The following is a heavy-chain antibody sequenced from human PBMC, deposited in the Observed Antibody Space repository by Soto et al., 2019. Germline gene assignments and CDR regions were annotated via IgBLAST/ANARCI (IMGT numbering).Heavy chain of an antibody. CDR2: ISAYNGNT. V-gene: IGHV1-18*01. CDR1: GYTFTSYG. J-gene: IGHJ6*02. D-gene: IGHD1-26*01. CDR3: ARDGGYSGSYGYYYYGMDV. Sequence: ASVKVSCKASGYTFTSYGISWVRQAPGQGLEWMGWISAYNGNTNYAQKLQGRVTMTTDTSTSTAYMELRSLRSDDTAVYYCARDGGYSGSYGYYYYGMDVWGQGTTVTVSS.